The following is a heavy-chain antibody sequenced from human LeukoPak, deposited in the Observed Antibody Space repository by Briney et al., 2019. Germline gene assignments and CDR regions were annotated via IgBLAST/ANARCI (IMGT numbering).Heavy chain of an antibody. J-gene: IGHJ4*02. CDR3: TTAPSPSYYYGSGSYFDY. D-gene: IGHD3-10*01. V-gene: IGHV3-15*01. Sequence: GGSLRLSCAASGFTFSNAWMSWVRQAPGKGLEWVGRIKSKTDGGTTDYAAPVKGRFTISRDDSKNTLYLQMNSLKTEDTAVYYCTTAPSPSYYYGSGSYFDYWGQGTLVTVSS. CDR2: IKSKTDGGTT. CDR1: GFTFSNAW.